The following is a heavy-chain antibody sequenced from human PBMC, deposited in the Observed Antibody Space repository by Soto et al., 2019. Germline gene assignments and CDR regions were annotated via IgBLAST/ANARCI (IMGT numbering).Heavy chain of an antibody. CDR2: IYPGDSDT. CDR3: ARRAPYYYYMDV. Sequence: PVESLKISCKGSGYSFTSYWSGWVRQKPGKGLEWMGIIYPGDSDTRYSPSFQGQVTISADKSISTAYPQWSSLKASDTAMYYGARRAPYYYYMDVWGKGTTVTVSS. CDR1: GYSFTSYW. J-gene: IGHJ6*03. V-gene: IGHV5-51*01.